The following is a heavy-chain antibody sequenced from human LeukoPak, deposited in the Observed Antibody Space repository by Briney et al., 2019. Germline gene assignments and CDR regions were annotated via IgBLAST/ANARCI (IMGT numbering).Heavy chain of an antibody. CDR2: INPSGGGT. CDR3: TREDY. Sequence: GASVKVSCKASGYTFTGYYIHWVRQAPGQGLEWMGWINPSGGGTNYAQKFQGRLTMTRDTSISATYMELSRLRSDDTAVYYCTREDYWGQGTLVTVSS. CDR1: GYTFTGYY. J-gene: IGHJ4*02. V-gene: IGHV1-2*02.